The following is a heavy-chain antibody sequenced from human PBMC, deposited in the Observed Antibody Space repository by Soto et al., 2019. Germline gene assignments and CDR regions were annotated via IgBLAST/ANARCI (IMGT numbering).Heavy chain of an antibody. CDR1: GGSISSGAYY. CDR2: INHSGST. V-gene: IGHV4-39*07. J-gene: IGHJ4*02. Sequence: SETLSLTCTVSGGSISSGAYYWSWIRQPPGTGLEWIGEINHSGSTNYNPSLESRVTISVDTSKNQFSLKLTSVTAADTAVYYCARDKITGLFDYWGQGTLVTVSS. D-gene: IGHD2-8*02. CDR3: ARDKITGLFDY.